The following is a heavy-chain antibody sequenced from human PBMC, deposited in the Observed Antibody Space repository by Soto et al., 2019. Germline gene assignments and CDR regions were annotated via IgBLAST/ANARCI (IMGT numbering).Heavy chain of an antibody. CDR1: GYTFTSYG. CDR2: ISAYNGNT. D-gene: IGHD3-3*01. Sequence: GASVKVSCKASGYTFTSYGISWVRQAPGQGLEWMGWISAYNGNTNYAQKLQGRVTMTTDTSTSTAYMELRSLRSDDTAVYYCARAEGYDLWSGYHPNNWFDPWGKGTLVTVAS. J-gene: IGHJ5*02. V-gene: IGHV1-18*01. CDR3: ARAEGYDLWSGYHPNNWFDP.